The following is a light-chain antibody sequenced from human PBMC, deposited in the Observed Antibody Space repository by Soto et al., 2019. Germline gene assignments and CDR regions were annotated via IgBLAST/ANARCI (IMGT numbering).Light chain of an antibody. CDR3: SSYTRSSTRNVV. J-gene: IGLJ2*01. V-gene: IGLV2-14*01. CDR2: DVS. CDR1: SSDVGGYNY. Sequence: QSVLTQPASVSGSPGQSITISCTGTSSDVGGYNYVSWYQQHPGKAPKLMIYDVSNRPSGVSNRFSGSKSDNTASLTTSGLQAEDEDDYYCSSYTRSSTRNVVFGGGTKLTVL.